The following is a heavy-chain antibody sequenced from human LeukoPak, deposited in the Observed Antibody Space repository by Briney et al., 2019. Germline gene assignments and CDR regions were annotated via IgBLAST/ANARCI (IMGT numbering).Heavy chain of an antibody. D-gene: IGHD2-15*01. J-gene: IGHJ4*02. CDR1: GFTFSRYA. CDR2: ISSAGSDK. V-gene: IGHV3-30-3*02. Sequence: PGGSLRLSCAASGFTFSRYAMPWVRQAPGKGLEWVAVISSAGSDKYYADSVKGRFTISRDNSKNTLYLQMNSLRAEDTAVYYCAKQYCSGGSCYYIPDYWGQGTLVTVSS. CDR3: AKQYCSGGSCYYIPDY.